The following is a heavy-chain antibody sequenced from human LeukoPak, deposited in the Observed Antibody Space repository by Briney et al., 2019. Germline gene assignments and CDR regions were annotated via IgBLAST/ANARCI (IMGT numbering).Heavy chain of an antibody. Sequence: PSETLSLTCTVSGGSKSSSDYYWGWIRQPPGKGLEWIGSIYYSGSTYYNPSLKSRVTISVDTSKNQFSLKLRSVTAADTAVYYCARQVGYTSSSRWFDPWGQGTLVTVSS. J-gene: IGHJ5*02. CDR2: IYYSGST. CDR1: GGSKSSSDYY. CDR3: ARQVGYTSSSRWFDP. V-gene: IGHV4-39*01. D-gene: IGHD6-6*01.